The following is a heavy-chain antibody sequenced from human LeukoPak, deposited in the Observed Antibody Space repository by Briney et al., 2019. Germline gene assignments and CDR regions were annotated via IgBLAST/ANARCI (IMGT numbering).Heavy chain of an antibody. J-gene: IGHJ6*02. V-gene: IGHV1-18*01. CDR3: AREGEYYDILTGYYRYGMDV. CDR2: ISAYNGNT. D-gene: IGHD3-9*01. Sequence: GASVKVSCKASGYTFTSYGISWVRQAPGQGLEWMGWISAYNGNTNYAQKLQGRVTKTTDTSTSTAYMELRSLRSDDTAVYYCAREGEYYDILTGYYRYGMDVWGQGTTVTVSS. CDR1: GYTFTSYG.